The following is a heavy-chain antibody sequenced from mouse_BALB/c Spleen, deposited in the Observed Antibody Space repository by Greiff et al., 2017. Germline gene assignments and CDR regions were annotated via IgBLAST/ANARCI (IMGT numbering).Heavy chain of an antibody. CDR1: GFTFSSYG. Sequence: EVMLVESGGGLVQPGGSLKLSCAASGFTFSSYGMSWVRQTPDKRLELVATINSNGGSTYYPDSVKGRFTISRDNAKNTLYLQMSSLKSEDTAMYYCARDLITHYFDYWGQGTTLTVSS. CDR3: ARDLITHYFDY. J-gene: IGHJ2*01. V-gene: IGHV5-6-3*01. D-gene: IGHD2-4*01. CDR2: INSNGGST.